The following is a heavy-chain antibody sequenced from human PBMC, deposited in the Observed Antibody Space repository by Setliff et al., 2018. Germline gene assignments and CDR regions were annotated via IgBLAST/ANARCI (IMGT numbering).Heavy chain of an antibody. CDR3: AREWELLCLDY. D-gene: IGHD1-26*01. J-gene: IGHJ4*02. V-gene: IGHV1-18*01. CDR1: GYTFSNYG. Sequence: ASVKVSCKASGYTFSNYGVTWVRQAPGQGLEWMGWVTVYNGNTNYPQKFLGRVTMTTDTSTSTAYMELRSLRSDDTAVYYCAREWELLCLDYWGQGTLVTVSS. CDR2: VTVYNGNT.